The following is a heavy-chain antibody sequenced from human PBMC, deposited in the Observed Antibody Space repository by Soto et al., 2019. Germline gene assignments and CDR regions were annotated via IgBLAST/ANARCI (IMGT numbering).Heavy chain of an antibody. CDR1: GDTVSSNSVA. CDR2: TYYRSRWYS. CDR3: ARSEEDSDYYYYGMDV. Sequence: QTLSLTCVGSGDTVSSNSVAWNWGRQSPSRGLEWLGRTYYRSRWYSDYAVSVRSRIDINADTSKNQVSLQLNSVTPEDTAVYYCARSEEDSDYYYYGMDVWGQGTTVTVSS. D-gene: IGHD2-15*01. J-gene: IGHJ6*02. V-gene: IGHV6-1*01.